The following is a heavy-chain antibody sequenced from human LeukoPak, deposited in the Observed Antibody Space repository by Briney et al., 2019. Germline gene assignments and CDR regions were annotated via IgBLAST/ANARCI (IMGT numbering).Heavy chain of an antibody. CDR2: IYYSGST. V-gene: IGHV4-59*01. Sequence: SETLSLTCTVSGGSISSYYWSWTRQPPGKGLEWIGYIYYSGSTNYNPSLKSRVTISVDTSKNQFSLKLSSVTAADTAVYYCARDPGWYCSSTSCFSYWYFDLWGRGTLVTVSS. CDR1: GGSISSYY. J-gene: IGHJ2*01. CDR3: ARDPGWYCSSTSCFSYWYFDL. D-gene: IGHD2-2*01.